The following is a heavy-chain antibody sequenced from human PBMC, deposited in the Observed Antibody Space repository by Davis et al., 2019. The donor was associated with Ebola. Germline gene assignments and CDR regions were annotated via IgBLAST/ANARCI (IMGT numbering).Heavy chain of an antibody. CDR3: ASSGLVVVAAEPFNWFDP. Sequence: PSETLSLTCAVYGGSFSGYYWGWILQPPGKGLEWIGSIYYSGSTYYNPSLKSRVTISVDTSKNQFSLKLSSVTAADTAVYYCASSGLVVVAAEPFNWFDPWGQGTLVTVSS. CDR1: GGSFSGYY. CDR2: IYYSGST. D-gene: IGHD2-15*01. V-gene: IGHV4-39*01. J-gene: IGHJ5*02.